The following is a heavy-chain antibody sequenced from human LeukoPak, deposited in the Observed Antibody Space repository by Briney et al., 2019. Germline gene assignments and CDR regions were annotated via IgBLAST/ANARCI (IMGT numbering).Heavy chain of an antibody. CDR3: ARSLVVPAAAHLFYYGMDV. D-gene: IGHD2-2*01. V-gene: IGHV3-72*01. J-gene: IGHJ6*02. CDR1: GFTFSDHY. Sequence: GGSLRLSCAASGFTFSDHYMDWVRQAPGKGLEWVGRTRNKANSYTTEYAASVKGRFTISRDDSKNSLYLQMNSLKTEDTAVYYCARSLVVPAAAHLFYYGMDVWGQVTTVTVSS. CDR2: TRNKANSYTT.